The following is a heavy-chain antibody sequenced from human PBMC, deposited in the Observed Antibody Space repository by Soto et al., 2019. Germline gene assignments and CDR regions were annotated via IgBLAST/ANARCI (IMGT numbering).Heavy chain of an antibody. CDR1: GYTFSNYG. V-gene: IGHV1-18*01. Sequence: QVQLVQSGGEVKRPGAEVKVSCKTSGYTFSNYGITWVRQAPGQPLEWLGWISLYSDGTNYAQKFQGRVSMTTDTSTTTAYMELRSLRSDDTAVYYCARVVPGAEAWFGPWGQGTLVTFSS. J-gene: IGHJ5*02. CDR2: ISLYSDGT. CDR3: ARVVPGAEAWFGP. D-gene: IGHD2-2*01.